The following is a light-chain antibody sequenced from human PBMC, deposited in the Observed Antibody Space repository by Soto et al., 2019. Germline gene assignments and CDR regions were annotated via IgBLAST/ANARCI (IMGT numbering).Light chain of an antibody. V-gene: IGKV2-30*01. CDR3: MQGTHWPPT. J-gene: IGKJ1*01. CDR1: QSLVYRDGNAY. Sequence: DVVMTQSPLSLPVTPGQPASISCRSSQSLVYRDGNAYLSWFQQRPGQSPRRLIYKASNRDSGVPDRFSGSGSGTDFTLQINRVEAEDVGIYYCMQGTHWPPTFGRGTRVEIK. CDR2: KAS.